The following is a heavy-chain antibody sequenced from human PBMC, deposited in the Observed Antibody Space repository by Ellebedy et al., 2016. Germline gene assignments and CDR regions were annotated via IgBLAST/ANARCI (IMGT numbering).Heavy chain of an antibody. Sequence: GSLRLSXTVSGGSISSSSYYWGWIRQPPGKGLEWFGSIYYSGSTYYNPSLKSRVTISVDTSKNQFSLKLSSVTAADTAVYYCARTDIVVVPAAASDENYYYGMDVWGQGTTVTVSS. CDR2: IYYSGST. CDR3: ARTDIVVVPAAASDENYYYGMDV. D-gene: IGHD2-2*01. J-gene: IGHJ6*02. V-gene: IGHV4-39*01. CDR1: GGSISSSSYY.